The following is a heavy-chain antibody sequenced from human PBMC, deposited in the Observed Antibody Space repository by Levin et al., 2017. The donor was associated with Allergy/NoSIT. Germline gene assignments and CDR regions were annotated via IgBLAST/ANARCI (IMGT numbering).Heavy chain of an antibody. CDR3: ARGISGSAGGYYYGMDV. V-gene: IGHV3-20*04. CDR1: GFTFDDSG. D-gene: IGHD5-12*01. CDR2: IFWNGGNT. J-gene: IGHJ6*02. Sequence: LSLTCAASGFTFDDSGMTWVRQAPGKGLEWVSGIFWNGGNTGYADSVKGRFTISRDNAKNSLYLQMNSLRAEDTALYYCARGISGSAGGYYYGMDVWGQGTTVTVSS.